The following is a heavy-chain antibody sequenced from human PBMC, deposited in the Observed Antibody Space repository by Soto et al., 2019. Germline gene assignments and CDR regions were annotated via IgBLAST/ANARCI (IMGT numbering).Heavy chain of an antibody. D-gene: IGHD6-6*01. CDR1: GGTFSSYA. V-gene: IGHV1-69*13. J-gene: IGHJ4*02. CDR2: IIPIFGTA. CDR3: ARDRGSSSTFDY. Sequence: SVKVSCKASGGTFSSYAISWVRQAPGQGLEWMGGIIPIFGTANYAQKFQGRVTITADESTSTAYMELSSLRSEDTAVYYCARDRGSSSTFDYWGQGTLVTVSS.